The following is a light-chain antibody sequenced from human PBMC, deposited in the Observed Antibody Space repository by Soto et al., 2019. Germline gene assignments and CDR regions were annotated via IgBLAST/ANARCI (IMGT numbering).Light chain of an antibody. J-gene: IGLJ2*01. CDR2: GNS. CDR3: QSYDSSLSGVV. V-gene: IGLV1-40*01. CDR1: SXNIGAGYD. Sequence: QSVLAQPPSVSGAPGQRVTISCTGXSXNIGAGYDVHWYQQLPGTAPKLLIYGNSNRPSGVPDRFSGSKSGTSASLAITGLQAEDEADYYCQSYDSSLSGVVFGGGTKLTVL.